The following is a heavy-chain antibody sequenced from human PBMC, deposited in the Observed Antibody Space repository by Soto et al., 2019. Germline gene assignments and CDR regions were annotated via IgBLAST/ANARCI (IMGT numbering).Heavy chain of an antibody. D-gene: IGHD4-4*01. CDR1: GFTFSDYA. CDR3: GRAPNCDYSRAFDM. Sequence: EVQQLESGGGLVQPGGSLRLSCAAAGFTFSDYAMTWVRLAPGTGLVWVSTITASGDSAQYTDSVKGRFTFSRDNSRSTVFLQMNSLRDEDTAVYFCGRAPNCDYSRAFDMWGRGTMVTVSS. J-gene: IGHJ3*02. CDR2: ITASGDSA. V-gene: IGHV3-23*01.